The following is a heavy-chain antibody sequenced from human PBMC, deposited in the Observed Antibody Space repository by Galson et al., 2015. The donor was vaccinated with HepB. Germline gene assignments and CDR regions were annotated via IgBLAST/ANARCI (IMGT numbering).Heavy chain of an antibody. CDR2: SSSSSSTI. CDR1: GFTFSSYS. V-gene: IGHV3-48*01. J-gene: IGHJ4*02. CDR3: ARESRYFDWSDHPLGDY. Sequence: SLRLSCAASGFTFSSYSMNWVRQAPGKGLEWVSYSSSSSSTIYYADSVKGRFTISRDNAKNSLYLQMNSLRAEDTAVYYCARESRYFDWSDHPLGDYWGQGTLVTVSS. D-gene: IGHD3-9*01.